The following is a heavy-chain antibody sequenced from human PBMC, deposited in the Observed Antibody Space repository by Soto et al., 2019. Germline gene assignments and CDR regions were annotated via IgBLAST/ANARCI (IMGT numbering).Heavy chain of an antibody. CDR2: INHSGST. Sequence: SETLSLTCAVYGGSFSGYYWSWIRQPPGKGQEWIGEINHSGSTNYNPSLKSRVTISVDTSKNQFSLKLSSVTAADTVVYYCARAWVTIFGVVIMYYYGMDVWGQGTTVTVSS. CDR1: GGSFSGYY. J-gene: IGHJ6*02. V-gene: IGHV4-34*01. D-gene: IGHD3-3*01. CDR3: ARAWVTIFGVVIMYYYGMDV.